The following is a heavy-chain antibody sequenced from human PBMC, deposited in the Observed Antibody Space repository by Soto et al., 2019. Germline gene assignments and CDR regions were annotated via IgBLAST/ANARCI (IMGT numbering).Heavy chain of an antibody. CDR1: GGSISSSSYY. CDR2: IYYSGST. CDR3: ALKDGIAVAGTIDY. D-gene: IGHD6-19*01. Sequence: SETLSLTCTVSGGSISSSSYYWGWIRQPPGKGLEWIGSIYYSGSTYYNPSLKSRVTISVDTSKNQFSLKLSSVTAADTAVYYCALKDGIAVAGTIDYWGQGTLVTVSS. V-gene: IGHV4-39*01. J-gene: IGHJ4*02.